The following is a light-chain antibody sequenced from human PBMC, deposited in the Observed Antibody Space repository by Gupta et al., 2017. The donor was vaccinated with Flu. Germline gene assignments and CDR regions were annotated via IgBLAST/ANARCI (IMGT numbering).Light chain of an antibody. CDR1: SNDVGGYHY. J-gene: IGLJ3*02. CDR2: DVS. Sequence: QSALTQPRSVSGSPGQSVTISCTGTSNDVGGYHYVSWYQQHPGKAPKVIIYDVSKRPSGVPDRFSGSKSGNTASLTISGLQAEDEADYHCCSSAGNSIHWVFGGGTKLTVL. CDR3: CSSAGNSIHWV. V-gene: IGLV2-11*01.